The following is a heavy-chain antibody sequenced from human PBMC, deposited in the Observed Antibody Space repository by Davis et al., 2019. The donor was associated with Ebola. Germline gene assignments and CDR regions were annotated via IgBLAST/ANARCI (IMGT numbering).Heavy chain of an antibody. Sequence: ESLKISCAASGFTFASYAMNWVRQTPGKGLDWVSGISGNGDNTYYADSVKGRFTISRDNSKNTLYLQMNSLRAEDTAVYYCAKHPLYQLLGWFDPWGQGTLVTVSS. V-gene: IGHV3-23*01. D-gene: IGHD2-2*01. CDR2: ISGNGDNT. J-gene: IGHJ5*02. CDR1: GFTFASYA. CDR3: AKHPLYQLLGWFDP.